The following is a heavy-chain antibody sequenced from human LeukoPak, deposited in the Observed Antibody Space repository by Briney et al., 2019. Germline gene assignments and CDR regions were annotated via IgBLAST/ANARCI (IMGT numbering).Heavy chain of an antibody. J-gene: IGHJ2*01. Sequence: SETLSLTCAVYGGSFSGYYWSWIRKPPGKGLEWIGEINHSGSTNYNPSLKSRVTISVDTSKNQFSLKLSSVTAADTAVYYCARDPRYYYDSSGYYPGWYFDLWGRGTLVTVSS. CDR1: GGSFSGYY. CDR3: ARDPRYYYDSSGYYPGWYFDL. CDR2: INHSGST. D-gene: IGHD3-22*01. V-gene: IGHV4-34*01.